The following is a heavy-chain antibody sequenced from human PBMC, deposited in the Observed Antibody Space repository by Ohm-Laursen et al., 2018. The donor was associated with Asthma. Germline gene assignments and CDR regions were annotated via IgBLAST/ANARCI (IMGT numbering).Heavy chain of an antibody. V-gene: IGHV4-34*01. Sequence: SQTLSLTCAVYGGSFSGYYWSWIRQPPGKGLEWIGEINHSGSTNYNPSPKSRVTISVDTSKNQFSLKLSSVTAADMAVYYCASESYYDSSGHPVYWGQGTLVTVSS. CDR3: ASESYYDSSGHPVY. CDR1: GGSFSGYY. D-gene: IGHD3-22*01. J-gene: IGHJ4*02. CDR2: INHSGST.